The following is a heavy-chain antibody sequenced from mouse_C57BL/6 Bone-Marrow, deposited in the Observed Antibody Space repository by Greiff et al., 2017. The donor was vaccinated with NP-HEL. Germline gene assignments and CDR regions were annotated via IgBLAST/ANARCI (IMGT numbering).Heavy chain of an antibody. CDR3: TPDSSCSMYYFDY. J-gene: IGHJ2*01. V-gene: IGHV14-1*01. CDR2: IDPEDGDT. D-gene: IGHD3-2*02. Sequence: VHVKQSGAELVRPGASVKLSCTASGFNIKDYYMHWVKQRPDQGLEWIGRIDPEDGDTEYAPKFQGKATMTADTSSNTAYLQLSSLTSEDTAVYYCTPDSSCSMYYFDYWGQGTTLTVSS. CDR1: GFNIKDYY.